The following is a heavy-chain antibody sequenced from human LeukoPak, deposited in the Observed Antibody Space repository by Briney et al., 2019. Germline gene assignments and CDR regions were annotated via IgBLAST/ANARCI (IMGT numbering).Heavy chain of an antibody. CDR3: AGGLRAYDILTGPMGGWFDP. J-gene: IGHJ5*02. D-gene: IGHD3-9*01. V-gene: IGHV1-69*04. CDR2: IIPILGIA. CDR1: GGTFSSYA. Sequence: GASVKVSCKASGGTFSSYAISWVRQAPGQGLEWMGRIIPILGIANYAQKFQGRVTITAGKSTSTAYMELSSLRSEDTAVYYCAGGLRAYDILTGPMGGWFDPWGQGTLVTVSS.